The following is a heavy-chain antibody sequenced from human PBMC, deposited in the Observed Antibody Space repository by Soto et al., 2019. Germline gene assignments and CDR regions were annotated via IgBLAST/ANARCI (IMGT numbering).Heavy chain of an antibody. V-gene: IGHV1-18*03. Sequence: ASVKVSCKASGYTFTSYGISRVRQAPGQGLEWMGWISAYNGNTNYAQKIQGRVTMTTDTSTSTAYMELRSLRSDDMAVYYCAMARGVRGAWFDPWGQGTLVTVSS. CDR1: GYTFTSYG. CDR2: ISAYNGNT. CDR3: AMARGVRGAWFDP. D-gene: IGHD3-10*01. J-gene: IGHJ5*02.